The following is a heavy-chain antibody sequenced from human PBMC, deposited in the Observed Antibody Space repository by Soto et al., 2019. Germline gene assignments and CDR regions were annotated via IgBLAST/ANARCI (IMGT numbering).Heavy chain of an antibody. CDR1: GFTFNRNA. CDR3: AKNRDYDYDAFDV. V-gene: IGHV3-23*01. D-gene: IGHD3-16*01. Sequence: LRLSCAGSGFTFNRNAMSWVRQAPGKGLEWVSGITGNSAFTYYADSVKGRFIISRDNSKNTLYLQINTLRVEDTAVYYCAKNRDYDYDAFDVWGQGTVVTVSS. CDR2: ITGNSAFT. J-gene: IGHJ3*01.